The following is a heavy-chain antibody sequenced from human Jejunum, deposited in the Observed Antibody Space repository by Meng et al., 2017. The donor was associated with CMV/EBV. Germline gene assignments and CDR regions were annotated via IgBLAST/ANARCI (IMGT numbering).Heavy chain of an antibody. V-gene: IGHV2-5*02. D-gene: IGHD1-26*01. J-gene: IGHJ4*02. Sequence: QITLQESGPTLVKPTQTPTLTCSFSGFSPSTSGEGVGWIRQPPGKALEWLALIYRGDDKRYSPSLNSRLTIAKDTSKNEVVLTLTNMGPIDTGTYYCAHFVGGYYPSRPDYWGQGTLVTVSS. CDR3: AHFVGGYYPSRPDY. CDR2: IYRGDDK. CDR1: GFSPSTSGEG.